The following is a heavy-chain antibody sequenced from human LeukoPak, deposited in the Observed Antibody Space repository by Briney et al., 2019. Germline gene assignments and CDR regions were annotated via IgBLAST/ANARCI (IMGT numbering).Heavy chain of an antibody. CDR2: ISGYNGNT. V-gene: IGHV1-18*01. CDR3: ARDDNYGSGQPDD. CDR1: GYTLTSYG. Sequence: ASMKVSCKASGYTLTSYGITWVRQAPGQGLEWMGWISGYNGNTNYAQKFQGRVTMTTDTSTSTVYMELRSLRSDDTVVYYCARDDNYGSGQPDDWGQGTLVTVSS. D-gene: IGHD3-10*01. J-gene: IGHJ4*02.